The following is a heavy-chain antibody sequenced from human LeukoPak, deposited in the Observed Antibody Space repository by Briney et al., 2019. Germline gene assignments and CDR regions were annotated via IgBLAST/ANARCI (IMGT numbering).Heavy chain of an antibody. CDR3: ARHVYSSSWFDAFDI. D-gene: IGHD6-13*01. CDR1: GYSFTSYW. Sequence: GESLKISCKGSGYSFTSYWIGWVRQMPGKGLEWMGIIYPGDSDTRYSPSFQGQVTISADKSISTAYLQWSSLKASDTAMYYCARHVYSSSWFDAFDIWGQGTMVTVSS. J-gene: IGHJ3*02. CDR2: IYPGDSDT. V-gene: IGHV5-51*01.